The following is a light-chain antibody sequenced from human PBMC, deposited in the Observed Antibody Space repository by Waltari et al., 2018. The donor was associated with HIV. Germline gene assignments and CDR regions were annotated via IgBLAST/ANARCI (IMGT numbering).Light chain of an antibody. CDR2: EVT. J-gene: IGLJ3*02. V-gene: IGLV2-14*02. CDR3: AAWDDSLSGWV. Sequence: QSALTQPASVSGSPGQSITISCTGTSSNVGSDDLVSWYQQHPGEAPKLIIYEVTKRPSWVSNRFSGSKSGTSASLAISGLRSEDEADYYCAAWDDSLSGWVFGGGTKLTVL. CDR1: SSNVGSDDL.